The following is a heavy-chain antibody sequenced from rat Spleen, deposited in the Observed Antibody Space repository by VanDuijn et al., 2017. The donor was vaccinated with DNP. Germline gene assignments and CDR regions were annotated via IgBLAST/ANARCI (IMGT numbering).Heavy chain of an antibody. J-gene: IGHJ2*01. CDR1: GYSITSCCS. CDR2: INSAGST. Sequence: EVQLQESGPGLVEPSQSLSLTCSFTGYSITSCCSWTCIRKFPGHKLEWMGYINSAGSTNYHPSLKARISITSDTSKNQFFLQVNSVTTDDTATYYCTRGDILRSFDYWGQGVMVTVSS. V-gene: IGHV3-3*01. D-gene: IGHD1-6*01. CDR3: TRGDILRSFDY.